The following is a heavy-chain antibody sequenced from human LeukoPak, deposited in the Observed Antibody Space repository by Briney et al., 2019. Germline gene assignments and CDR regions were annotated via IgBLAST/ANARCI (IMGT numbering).Heavy chain of an antibody. J-gene: IGHJ3*02. CDR1: GFSFSDYG. CDR2: IWHDGSNE. CDR3: ARTAMVRGDPHPFDI. V-gene: IGHV3-33*01. D-gene: IGHD3-10*01. Sequence: GGSLRLSCAASGFSFSDYGMHWFRQAPGKGPEWVALIWHDGSNEHYADSVKGRFTISRDNSKNMLYLQMNSLRVGDTAVYYCARTAMVRGDPHPFDIWGQGTMVTVSS.